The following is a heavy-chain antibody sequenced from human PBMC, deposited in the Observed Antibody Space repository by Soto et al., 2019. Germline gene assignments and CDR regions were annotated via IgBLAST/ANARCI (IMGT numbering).Heavy chain of an antibody. CDR2: MNPNSGNT. J-gene: IGHJ3*02. Sequence: ASVKVSCKASGYTFTSYDINWVRQATGQGLEWMGWMNPNSGNTGYAQKFQGRVTMTRNTSISTAYMELSSLRSEDTAVYYCTYYDFWSGYPRGAFDIWGQVTMVTVSS. D-gene: IGHD3-3*01. V-gene: IGHV1-8*01. CDR3: TYYDFWSGYPRGAFDI. CDR1: GYTFTSYD.